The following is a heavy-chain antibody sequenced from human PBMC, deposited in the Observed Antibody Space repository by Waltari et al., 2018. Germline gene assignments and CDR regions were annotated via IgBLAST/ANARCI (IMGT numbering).Heavy chain of an antibody. CDR3: ARESSTIFGVVSLGLDY. Sequence: QVQLVESGGGVVQPGRSLRLSCAASGFTFSSYGMHWVRQAPGKGLEWVAVTWYDGSNKYYADSVKGRFTISRDNSKDTLYLQMNSLRAEDTAVYYCARESSTIFGVVSLGLDYWGQGTLVTVSS. J-gene: IGHJ4*02. CDR2: TWYDGSNK. D-gene: IGHD3-3*01. V-gene: IGHV3-33*01. CDR1: GFTFSSYG.